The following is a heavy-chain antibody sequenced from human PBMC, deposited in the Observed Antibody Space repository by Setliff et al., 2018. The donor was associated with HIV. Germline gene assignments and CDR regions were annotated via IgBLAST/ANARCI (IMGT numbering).Heavy chain of an antibody. D-gene: IGHD3-22*01. CDR2: ISTSGSTI. CDR1: GFTLSYYS. V-gene: IGHV3-48*03. Sequence: GGSLRLSCAASGFTLSYYSMNWVRQAPGKGLEWISYISTSGSTIYYADSVKGRFTISRDNAKNSLYLQMYSLRAEDTAVYYCARDRASSGYYSQFDYWGQGEMVTVSS. J-gene: IGHJ4*01. CDR3: ARDRASSGYYSQFDY.